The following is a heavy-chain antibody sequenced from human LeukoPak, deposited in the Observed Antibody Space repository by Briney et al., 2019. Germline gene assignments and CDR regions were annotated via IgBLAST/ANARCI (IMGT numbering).Heavy chain of an antibody. CDR3: AKDRGRYYAFDH. CDR2: IRYDGSNK. V-gene: IGHV3-30*02. CDR1: GFTFSSYG. Sequence: GGSLRLSCAASGFTFSSYGMHWVRQAPGKGLEWVAFIRYDGSNKYYADSVKGRFTISRDNSKNTLYLQMNSLRAEDTAVYYCAKDRGRYYAFDHWGQGTLVTVSS. J-gene: IGHJ4*02. D-gene: IGHD1-26*01.